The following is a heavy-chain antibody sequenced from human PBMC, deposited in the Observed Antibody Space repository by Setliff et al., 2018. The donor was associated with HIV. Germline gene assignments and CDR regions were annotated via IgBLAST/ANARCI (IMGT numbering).Heavy chain of an antibody. J-gene: IGHJ6*03. V-gene: IGHV4-31*03. CDR2: ICCSGST. CDR1: GDSISSGSYY. Sequence: SETLSLTCTVSGDSISSGSYYWSWIRQHPGKGLEWIGYICCSGSTFYNPSLQSRITISVDTSKNHFSLKLTSVSAADTAVYYCAGGLKAEYYYYYYVDVWGKGTTVTVS. CDR3: AGGLKAEYYYYYYVDV.